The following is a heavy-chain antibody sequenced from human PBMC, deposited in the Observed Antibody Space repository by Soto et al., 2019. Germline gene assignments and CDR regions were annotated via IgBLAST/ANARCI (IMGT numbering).Heavy chain of an antibody. V-gene: IGHV4-30-4*01. CDR3: AREPTSVWGYDFWSGGY. D-gene: IGHD3-3*01. J-gene: IGHJ4*02. CDR2: IYYSGST. Sequence: QVQLQESGPGLVKPSQTLSLTCTVSGGSISSGDYYWSWIRQPPGKGLEWIGYIYYSGSTYYNPSLKSRVTISVDTSKNQFSLKLSSVTAADTAVYYCAREPTSVWGYDFWSGGYWGQGTLVTVSS. CDR1: GGSISSGDYY.